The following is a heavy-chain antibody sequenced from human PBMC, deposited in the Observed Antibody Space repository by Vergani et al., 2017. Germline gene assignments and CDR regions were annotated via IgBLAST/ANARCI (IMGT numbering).Heavy chain of an antibody. V-gene: IGHV4-34*01. CDR3: ARGVVSRGYSGYDSIRDHDY. CDR2: INHSGST. CDR1: GGSFSGYY. Sequence: QVQLQQWGAGLLKPSETLSLTCAVYGGSFSGYYWSWIRQPPGKGLEWIGEINHSGSTNYNPSLKSRVTISVDTSKNQFSLKLSSVTAADTAVYYCARGVVSRGYSGYDSIRDHDYWGQGTLVTVSS. J-gene: IGHJ4*02. D-gene: IGHD5-12*01.